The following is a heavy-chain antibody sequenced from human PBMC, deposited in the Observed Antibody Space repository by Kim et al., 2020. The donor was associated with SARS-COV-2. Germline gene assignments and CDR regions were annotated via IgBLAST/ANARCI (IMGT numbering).Heavy chain of an antibody. J-gene: IGHJ5*02. CDR3: ARRAGQPNFDP. Sequence: TYYNPSLKSRVTISVDTSKNQFSLKLSSVTAADTAVYYCARRAGQPNFDPWGQGTLVTVSS. V-gene: IGHV4-39*01. CDR2: T. D-gene: IGHD6-19*01.